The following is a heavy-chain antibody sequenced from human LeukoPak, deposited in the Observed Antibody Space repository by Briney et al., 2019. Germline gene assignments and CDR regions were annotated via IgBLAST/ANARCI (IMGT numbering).Heavy chain of an antibody. J-gene: IGHJ4*02. CDR3: ARDGYSFGHDFDY. V-gene: IGHV3-74*01. CDR2: IKGDGSST. D-gene: IGHD5-18*01. CDR1: GFTFSSYW. Sequence: VGSLRLSCAASGFTFSSYWMHWVRHTPGNGLVWVSRIKGDGSSTSYADSVKGRFTISRDNAKNTLYLQMNSLRAEDTAVYYCARDGYSFGHDFDYCGQGTLVTVSS.